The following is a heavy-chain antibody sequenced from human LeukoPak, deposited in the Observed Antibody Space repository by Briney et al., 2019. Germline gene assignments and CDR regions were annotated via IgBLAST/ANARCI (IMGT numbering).Heavy chain of an antibody. D-gene: IGHD3-3*02. CDR3: ARGISINWYFDL. V-gene: IGHV4-38-2*02. Sequence: SETLSLTCSVSGFTISNAYYWAWIRQPPRKGLEWIGSIFHSGNTHYNPSLQTRVTISLDASRNQFSLNLGSVIAADTAVYFCARGISINWYFDLWGRGTLVTVSS. J-gene: IGHJ2*01. CDR1: GFTISNAYY. CDR2: IFHSGNT.